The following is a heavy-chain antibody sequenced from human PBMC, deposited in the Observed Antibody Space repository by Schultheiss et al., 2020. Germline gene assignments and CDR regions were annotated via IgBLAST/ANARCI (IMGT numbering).Heavy chain of an antibody. Sequence: ESLKISCAASGFTFSSYSMNWVRQAPGKGLEWVSYISSSSSTIYYADSVKGRFTISRDNAKNSLYLQMNSLRAEDTAVYYCARERNPILWFGELSPYNWFDPWGQGTLVTVSS. CDR1: GFTFSSYS. CDR2: ISSSSSTI. CDR3: ARERNPILWFGELSPYNWFDP. D-gene: IGHD3-10*01. J-gene: IGHJ5*02. V-gene: IGHV3-48*01.